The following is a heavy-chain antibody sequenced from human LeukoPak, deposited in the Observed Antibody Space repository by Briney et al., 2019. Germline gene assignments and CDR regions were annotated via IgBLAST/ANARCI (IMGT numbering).Heavy chain of an antibody. CDR2: ISYDGSNK. CDR3: AKDSQSTVTGFDP. V-gene: IGHV3-30*18. J-gene: IGHJ5*02. Sequence: GRSLRLSCAASGFTCSSYGMHCVRQAPGKGLEWVAVISYDGSNKYYADSVKGRFTISRDNSKNTLYLQMNSLRAEDTAVYYCAKDSQSTVTGFDPWGQGTLVTVSS. D-gene: IGHD4-17*01. CDR1: GFTCSSYG.